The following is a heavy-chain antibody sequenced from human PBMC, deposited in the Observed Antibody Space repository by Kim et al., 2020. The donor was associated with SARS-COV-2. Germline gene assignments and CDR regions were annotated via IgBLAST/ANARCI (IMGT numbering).Heavy chain of an antibody. J-gene: IGHJ4*02. Sequence: KRDSQALQSRLTITKDTSKNQVVLTMPNMDPVDTATYYCARRGLEMVLDYWGQGTLVTVSS. D-gene: IGHD6-13*01. CDR3: ARRGLEMVLDY. V-gene: IGHV2-5*01. CDR2: K.